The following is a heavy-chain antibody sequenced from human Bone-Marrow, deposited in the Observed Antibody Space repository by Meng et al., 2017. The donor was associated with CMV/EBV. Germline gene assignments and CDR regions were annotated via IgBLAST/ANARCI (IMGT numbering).Heavy chain of an antibody. V-gene: IGHV1-69*05. CDR1: GGTFSSYA. CDR2: IIPIFGTA. CDR3: ARGDVVVPAAHYYYYGMDV. D-gene: IGHD2-2*01. J-gene: IGHJ6*02. Sequence: SVKVSCKASGGTFSSYAISWVRQAPGQGLEWMGGIIPIFGTANYAQKFQGRVTITTDESTSTAYMELSSLRSEDTAVYYCARGDVVVPAAHYYYYGMDVWGQGTTVAVSS.